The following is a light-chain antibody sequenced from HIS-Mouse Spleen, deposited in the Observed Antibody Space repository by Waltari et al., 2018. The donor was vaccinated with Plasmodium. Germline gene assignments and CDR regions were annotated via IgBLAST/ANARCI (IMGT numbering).Light chain of an antibody. V-gene: IGLV2-14*03. CDR2: DVS. CDR3: SSYTSSSTVV. CDR1: SSDVGGYNY. J-gene: IGLJ2*01. Sequence: QSALTQPASVSGSPGQSFTISCTGTSSDVGGYNYVSWYQQHPGKAPKLMIYDVSNRPSGGSNRFAGSKSGNTASLTISGLQAEDEADYYCSSYTSSSTVVFGGGTKLTVL.